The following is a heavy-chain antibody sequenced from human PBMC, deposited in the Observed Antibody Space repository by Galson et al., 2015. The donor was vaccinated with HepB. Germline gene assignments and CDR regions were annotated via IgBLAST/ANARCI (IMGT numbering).Heavy chain of an antibody. CDR2: TYYRSKWYH. CDR3: ARAPDNWDARGNYYFDY. Sequence: CAISGDSVSNKDVTWNWLRQSPSRGLEWLGRTYYRSKWYHDCPGSLKSQINVSPDTSKNHFFLYLTSVTPEDTAVYYCARAPDNWDARGNYYFDYWGQGTLVTVSS. V-gene: IGHV6-1*01. D-gene: IGHD1-20*01. CDR1: GDSVSNKDVT. J-gene: IGHJ4*02.